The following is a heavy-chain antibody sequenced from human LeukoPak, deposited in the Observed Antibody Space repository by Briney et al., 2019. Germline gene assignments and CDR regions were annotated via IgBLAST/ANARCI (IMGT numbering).Heavy chain of an antibody. D-gene: IGHD3-10*01. J-gene: IGHJ4*02. Sequence: GGSLRLSCSASGFTFSSYAMHWVRQAPGKGLEYVSAISSNGGSTYYADSVKGRFTISRDNSKNTLCLQMSSLRAEDTAVYYCVKDGEEYYYGSGTWYYFDYWGQGTLVTVSS. CDR2: ISSNGGST. CDR3: VKDGEEYYYGSGTWYYFDY. CDR1: GFTFSSYA. V-gene: IGHV3-64D*06.